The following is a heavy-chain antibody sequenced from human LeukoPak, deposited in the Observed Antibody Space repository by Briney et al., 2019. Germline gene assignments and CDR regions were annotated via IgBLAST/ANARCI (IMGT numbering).Heavy chain of an antibody. D-gene: IGHD3-10*01. CDR2: IASGAGAI. CDR3: ARVILGTYGLDY. Sequence: GGSLRISCAASGFTFSDYYMSWIRQSPGKGLEWVSYIASGAGAISSADSVKGRFTTSRDNAKDSLYLQMDSLRADDTAIYYCARVILGTYGLDYWGQGTLVTVSS. CDR1: GFTFSDYY. J-gene: IGHJ4*02. V-gene: IGHV3-11*01.